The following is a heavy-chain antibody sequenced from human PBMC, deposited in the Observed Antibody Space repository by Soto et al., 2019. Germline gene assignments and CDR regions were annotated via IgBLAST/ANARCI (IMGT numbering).Heavy chain of an antibody. CDR2: IYYSGST. V-gene: IGHV4-31*03. J-gene: IGHJ3*02. CDR1: GGSISSGGYY. D-gene: IGHD2-2*01. Sequence: QVQLQESGPGLVKPSQTLSLTCTVSGGSISSGGYYWSWILQHPGKGLEWIGYIYYSGSTYYNPSLKSGVTISVDTSKNQLSLKLSSVTAADTAVYYCAREDIVVVPAAMPGAFDIWGQGTMVTVSS. CDR3: AREDIVVVPAAMPGAFDI.